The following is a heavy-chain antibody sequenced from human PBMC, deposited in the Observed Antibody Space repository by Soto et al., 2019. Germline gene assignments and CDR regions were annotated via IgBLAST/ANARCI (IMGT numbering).Heavy chain of an antibody. CDR2: ISAYNGNT. CDR1: GYTFTSYG. Sequence: QVQLVQSGAEVKKPGASVKVSCKASGYTFTSYGISWVRQAPGQGLEWMGWISAYNGNTNYAQKLQGRVTMTTDTATSTAYMELRSLRSDDTAVYYCARAGGGLLWFGELGGRWFDPWGQGTLVTVSS. CDR3: ARAGGGLLWFGELGGRWFDP. V-gene: IGHV1-18*01. D-gene: IGHD3-10*01. J-gene: IGHJ5*02.